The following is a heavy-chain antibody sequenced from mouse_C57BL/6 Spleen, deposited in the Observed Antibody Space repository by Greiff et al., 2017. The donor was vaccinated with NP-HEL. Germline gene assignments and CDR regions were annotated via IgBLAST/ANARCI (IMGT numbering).Heavy chain of an antibody. V-gene: IGHV2-3*01. J-gene: IGHJ4*01. CDR1: GFSLTSYG. CDR3: AKPYAMVTTGPYYYAMDY. CDR2: IWGDGST. D-gene: IGHD2-3*01. Sequence: VKLVESGPGLVAPSQSLSITCTVSGFSLTSYGVSWVRQPPGKGLEWLGVIWGDGSTNYHSALISRLSISKDNSKSQVFLKLNSLQTDDTATYYCAKPYAMVTTGPYYYAMDYWGQGTSVTVSS.